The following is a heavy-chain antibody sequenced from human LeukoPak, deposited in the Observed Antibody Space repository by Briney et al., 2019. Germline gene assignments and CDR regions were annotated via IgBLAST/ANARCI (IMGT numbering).Heavy chain of an antibody. V-gene: IGHV1-46*01. Sequence: ASVKVSCKASGYTFTSYYMHWVRQAPGQGLEWMGIINPSGGSTSYAQKFQGRVTMTGDMSTSTVYMELSSLRSEDTAVYYCARDNSVGDIAWWFDPWGQGTLVTVSS. CDR2: INPSGGST. J-gene: IGHJ5*02. CDR1: GYTFTSYY. D-gene: IGHD3-16*02. CDR3: ARDNSVGDIAWWFDP.